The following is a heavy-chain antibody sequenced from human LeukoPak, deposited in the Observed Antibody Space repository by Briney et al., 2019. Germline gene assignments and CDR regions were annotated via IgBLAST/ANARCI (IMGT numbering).Heavy chain of an antibody. CDR1: GFTVSSNY. V-gene: IGHV3-53*01. D-gene: IGHD2-15*01. Sequence: GGSLRLSCAASGFTVSSNYMSWVRQAPGKGLEWVSAIYSGGGTYYADSVKGRFTISRDNSKNTLYLQMNSLRAEDTAVYYCARGMVVVAATYTYYYYGMDVWGQGTTVTVSS. CDR2: IYSGGGT. J-gene: IGHJ6*02. CDR3: ARGMVVVAATYTYYYYGMDV.